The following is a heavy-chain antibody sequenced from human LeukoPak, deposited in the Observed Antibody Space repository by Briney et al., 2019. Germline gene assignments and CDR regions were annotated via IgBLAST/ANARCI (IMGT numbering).Heavy chain of an antibody. J-gene: IGHJ5*02. D-gene: IGHD2-2*02. CDR3: ARDLTVRHCSSTSCYTPPFDP. Sequence: AASVKVSCKASGYTFTSYGISWVRQAPGQGLEWMGWINPNSGGTNYAQKFQGRVTMTRDTSISTAYMELSRLRSDDTAVYYCARDLTVRHCSSTSCYTPPFDPWGQGTLVTVSS. CDR2: INPNSGGT. CDR1: GYTFTSYG. V-gene: IGHV1-2*02.